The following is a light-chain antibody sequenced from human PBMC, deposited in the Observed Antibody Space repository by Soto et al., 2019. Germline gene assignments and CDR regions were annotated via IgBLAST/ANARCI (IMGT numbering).Light chain of an antibody. J-gene: IGKJ1*01. CDR3: QQYSTHST. CDR1: QSTSSY. V-gene: IGKV1-5*03. CDR2: QAS. Sequence: DIQMTQSPSTLPASVGDRVTITCRASQSTSSYLAWYQQKPGEAPKLLIYQASSLENGVPSRLSGSGSGTEFSLTISSLQPDDFATYYCQQYSTHSTFGQGTKVDIK.